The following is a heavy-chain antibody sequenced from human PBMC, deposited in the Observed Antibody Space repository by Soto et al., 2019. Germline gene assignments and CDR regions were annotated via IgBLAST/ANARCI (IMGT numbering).Heavy chain of an antibody. J-gene: IGHJ4*02. D-gene: IGHD6-13*01. V-gene: IGHV4-59*01. Sequence: QVQLQESGPGLVKPSETLSLTCTVSGGSISTYYWSWIRQPPGKGLEWIGYINYNGRTNYNPSLKSRVTMSLDTSKNQFSLKLRSVTAPDTAVFYCARYAGSSWFDYWGQGTLVTVSS. CDR1: GGSISTYY. CDR2: INYNGRT. CDR3: ARYAGSSWFDY.